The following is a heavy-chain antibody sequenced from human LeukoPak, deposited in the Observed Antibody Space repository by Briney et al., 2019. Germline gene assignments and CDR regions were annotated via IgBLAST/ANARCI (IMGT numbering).Heavy chain of an antibody. CDR1: GFTFSNYD. D-gene: IGHD6-19*01. Sequence: GGSLRLSCEASGFTFSNYDMSWVRQAPGKGLEWVSTVSGGGGDTFYADSVKGRFTISRDNYKHTSDLQMNSLTADDTAEYYCEKKQWLEGPDYWGQGTLVTVSS. CDR3: EKKQWLEGPDY. CDR2: VSGGGGDT. V-gene: IGHV3-23*01. J-gene: IGHJ4*02.